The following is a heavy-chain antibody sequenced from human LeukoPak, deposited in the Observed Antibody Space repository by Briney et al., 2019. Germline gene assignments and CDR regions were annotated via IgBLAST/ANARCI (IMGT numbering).Heavy chain of an antibody. CDR1: GGSISSYY. CDR3: ARDQGDCTNGVCYSFDY. Sequence: SETLSLTCTVSGGSISSYYWSWIRQPPGKGLEWFGYIYYSGSTNYNPSLKSRVTISVDTSKNQFSLKLSSVTAADTAVYYCARDQGDCTNGVCYSFDYWGQGTLVTVSS. J-gene: IGHJ4*02. V-gene: IGHV4-59*01. D-gene: IGHD2-8*01. CDR2: IYYSGST.